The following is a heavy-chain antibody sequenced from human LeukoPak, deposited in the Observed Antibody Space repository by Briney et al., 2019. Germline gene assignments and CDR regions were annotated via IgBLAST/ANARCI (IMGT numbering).Heavy chain of an antibody. Sequence: PSETLSLTCTVSGGSISSYYWSWIQQPPGKGLEWIGYIYYSGSTNYNPSLKSRVTISVDTSKNQFSLKLSSVTAADTAVYYCTKGNGWVCSRTSRYNWFDPWGQGTLVTVSS. D-gene: IGHD2-2*01. CDR3: TKGNGWVCSRTSRYNWFDP. V-gene: IGHV4-59*01. CDR2: IYYSGST. CDR1: GGSISSYY. J-gene: IGHJ5*02.